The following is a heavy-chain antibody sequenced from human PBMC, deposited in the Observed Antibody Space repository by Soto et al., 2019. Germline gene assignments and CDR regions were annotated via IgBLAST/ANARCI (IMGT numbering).Heavy chain of an antibody. D-gene: IGHD1-26*01. J-gene: IGHJ4*02. V-gene: IGHV3-53*01. Sequence: GESLKISCAASGFTVSSNYMSWVRQAPGKGLEWVSVIYSGGSTYYADSVKGRFTISRDNSKNTLYLQMNSLRAEDTAVYYCARIHSGSYSDYWGQGTLVTVSS. CDR2: IYSGGST. CDR1: GFTVSSNY. CDR3: ARIHSGSYSDY.